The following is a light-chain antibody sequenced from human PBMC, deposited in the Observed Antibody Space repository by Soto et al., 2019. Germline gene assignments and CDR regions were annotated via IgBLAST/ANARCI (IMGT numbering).Light chain of an antibody. CDR1: QSISSS. J-gene: IGKJ1*01. V-gene: IGKV1-5*01. CDR2: DAS. CDR3: QQYNSYPWT. Sequence: DIQMTQSPSTLSASVGDRVTVTCRASQSISSSLAWYQQKPGKAPELLIYDASSLESGVPSRFSGSGSGTEFTLTISSLQPDDSATYYCQQYNSYPWTFGQGTKVEIK.